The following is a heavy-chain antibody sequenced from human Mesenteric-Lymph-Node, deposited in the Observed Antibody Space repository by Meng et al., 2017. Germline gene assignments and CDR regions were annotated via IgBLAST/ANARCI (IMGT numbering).Heavy chain of an antibody. V-gene: IGHV1-2*06. CDR1: GGTFSSYA. J-gene: IGHJ4*02. D-gene: IGHD6-6*01. CDR3: ASLSGSSAEYYFDY. CDR2: INPNSGGT. Sequence: QVQSVQSGAEVKHPGSPLQVSFKASGGTFSSYAISWVRQDPAQRLEWMGRINPNSGGTNYAQKFQGRVTMTRDTSISTAYMELSRLRSDDTAVYYCASLSGSSAEYYFDYWGQGTLVTVSS.